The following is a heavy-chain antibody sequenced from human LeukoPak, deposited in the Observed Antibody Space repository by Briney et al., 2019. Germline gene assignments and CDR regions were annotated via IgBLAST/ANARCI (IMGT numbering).Heavy chain of an antibody. Sequence: GGSLRLSCAASGFTFSSYAMSWVRQAPGKGLEWVSAISGSGGSTYYADSVKGRFTISRDNSKDTLYLQMNSLRAEDTAVYYCANRGGSGSYSADYWGQGTLVTVSS. V-gene: IGHV3-23*01. CDR2: ISGSGGST. CDR3: ANRGGSGSYSADY. CDR1: GFTFSSYA. D-gene: IGHD3-10*01. J-gene: IGHJ4*02.